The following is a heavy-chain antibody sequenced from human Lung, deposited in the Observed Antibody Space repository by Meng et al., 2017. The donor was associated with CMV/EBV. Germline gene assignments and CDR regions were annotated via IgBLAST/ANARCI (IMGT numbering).Heavy chain of an antibody. CDR2: ISWDGGST. J-gene: IGHJ6*02. CDR1: GFTFDDYA. CDR3: AKGLRYYYGMDV. D-gene: IGHD6-19*01. Sequence: GESLKISCAASGFTFDDYAMHWVRQAPGKGLEWVSLISWDGGSTYYADSVKGRFTISRDNSKNSLYLQMNSPRAEDTALYYCAKGLRYYYGMDVWGQGTTVTVSS. V-gene: IGHV3-43D*03.